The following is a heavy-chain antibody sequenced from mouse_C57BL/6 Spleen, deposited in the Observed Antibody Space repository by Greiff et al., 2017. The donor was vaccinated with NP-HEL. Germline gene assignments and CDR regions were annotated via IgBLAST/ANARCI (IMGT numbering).Heavy chain of an antibody. Sequence: EVMLVESGGGLVKPGGSLKLSCAASGFTFSSYAMSWVRQTPEKRLEWVATISDGGSYTYYPDNVKGRFTISRDNAKNNLYLQMSHLKSEDTAMYYCARELYYEAIRYAMVYWGQGTSVTVSS. J-gene: IGHJ4*01. CDR2: ISDGGSYT. D-gene: IGHD1-1*01. CDR1: GFTFSSYA. CDR3: ARELYYEAIRYAMVY. V-gene: IGHV5-4*01.